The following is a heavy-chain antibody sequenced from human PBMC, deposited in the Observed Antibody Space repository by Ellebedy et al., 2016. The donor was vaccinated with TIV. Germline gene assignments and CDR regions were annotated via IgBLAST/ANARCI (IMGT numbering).Heavy chain of an antibody. CDR1: GFTFSYYA. V-gene: IGHV3-64*02. CDR2: ISSDGRHT. CDR3: ARYQYENGWSDY. J-gene: IGHJ4*02. Sequence: ESLKISCAASGFTFSYYAMHWVRQAPGKGLEYITAISSDGRHTYYADSVKDRFTVSRDNSQNILYLQMGSLRTEDMALYYCARYQYENGWSDYWGQGTLVTVSS. D-gene: IGHD6-19*01.